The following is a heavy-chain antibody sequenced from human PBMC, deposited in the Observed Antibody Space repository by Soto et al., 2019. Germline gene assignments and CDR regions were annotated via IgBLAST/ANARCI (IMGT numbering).Heavy chain of an antibody. CDR3: ARDKITGLFDY. J-gene: IGHJ4*02. Sequence: SETLSLTCTVSGGSINSGGYSWTWIRQPPGKGLEWIGFIYHTGTTYYNPSLKSRVTISVDTSKNQFSLKLTSVTAADTAVYYCARDKITGLFDYWGQGTLVTVSS. CDR2: IYHTGTT. CDR1: GGSINSGGYS. D-gene: IGHD2-8*02. V-gene: IGHV4-30-2*01.